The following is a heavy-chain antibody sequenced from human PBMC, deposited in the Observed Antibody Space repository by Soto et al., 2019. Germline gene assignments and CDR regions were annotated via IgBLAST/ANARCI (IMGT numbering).Heavy chain of an antibody. Sequence: GASVKLSCKASGDSFTSYDINWVRQATGQGLEWMGWMNPNSGNTGYAQKFQGRVTMTRNTSISTAYMELSSLRSEDTAVYYCAGFGTGLDVVYWGQGTLVTVSS. CDR1: GDSFTSYD. V-gene: IGHV1-8*01. CDR3: AGFGTGLDVVY. CDR2: MNPNSGNT. D-gene: IGHD1-1*01. J-gene: IGHJ4*02.